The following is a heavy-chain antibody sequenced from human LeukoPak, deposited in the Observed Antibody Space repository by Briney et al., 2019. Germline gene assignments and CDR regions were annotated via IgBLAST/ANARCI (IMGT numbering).Heavy chain of an antibody. D-gene: IGHD6-19*01. CDR3: ASYRPTDSSDWAVAFDP. CDR1: GGSFRGYY. J-gene: IGHJ5*02. CDR2: INHSGRT. Sequence: NPSETLSLTCAVYGGSFRGYYWTWIRQPPGNRLEWIGEINHSGRTNYNPSLQSRVTIPVDTSNNQFSLKLSSVTAADTAVYYCASYRPTDSSDWAVAFDPWGQGTLVTVSS. V-gene: IGHV4-34*01.